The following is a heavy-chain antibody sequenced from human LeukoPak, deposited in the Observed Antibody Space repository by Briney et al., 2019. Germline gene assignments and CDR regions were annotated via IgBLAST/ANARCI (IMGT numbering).Heavy chain of an antibody. J-gene: IGHJ6*03. CDR3: ARDKPSSSLGGSGYYYHYYYMNV. CDR2: INPSGGST. CDR1: GYTFTGYF. Sequence: VASVKVSCKASGYTFTGYFMHWVRQAPGQGLEWMGIINPSGGSTSYAQKFQGRVTMTRDTSTSTLYMELSSLRSEDTAVYYCARDKPSSSLGGSGYYYHYYYMNVWGKGTTVTVSS. D-gene: IGHD3-22*01. V-gene: IGHV1-46*01.